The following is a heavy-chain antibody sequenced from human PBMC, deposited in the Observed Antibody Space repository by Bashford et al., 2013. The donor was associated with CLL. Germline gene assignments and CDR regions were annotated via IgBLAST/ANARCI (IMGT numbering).Heavy chain of an antibody. Sequence: SQTLSLTCAISGDSVSSNSAAWNWIRQSPSRGLEWLGRTYYRSKWYNDYAVSVKSTNNHQPNDTSKNQFSLQLNSVTPEDTAVYYCARDRYYVFLVVVIISLYYWGRGTLVTVSS. CDR3: ARDRYYVFLVVVIISLYY. D-gene: IGHD3-3*01. J-gene: IGHJ4*01. CDR1: GDSVSSNSAA. CDR2: TYYRSKWYN. V-gene: IGHV6-1*01.